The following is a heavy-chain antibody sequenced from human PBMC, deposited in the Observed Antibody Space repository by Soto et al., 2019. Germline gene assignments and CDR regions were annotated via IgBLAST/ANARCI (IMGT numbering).Heavy chain of an antibody. CDR2: LNPNSGDT. CDR1: GYTFSSYD. Sequence: QVQLVQSGAEVKKPGASVKVSCKASGYTFSSYDIYWVRQASGQGLEWMGWLNPNSGDTGYAQKFQGRVTLTRNTSIHIAYIELSSLTSDDTAVYYCATSGGGWYLYWGQGTLVTVSS. V-gene: IGHV1-8*01. D-gene: IGHD6-19*01. CDR3: ATSGGGWYLY. J-gene: IGHJ4*02.